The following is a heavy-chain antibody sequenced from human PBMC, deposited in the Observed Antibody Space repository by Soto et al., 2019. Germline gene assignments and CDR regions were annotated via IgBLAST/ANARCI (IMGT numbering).Heavy chain of an antibody. CDR1: GGTFSSYT. V-gene: IGHV1-69*02. J-gene: IGHJ3*02. Sequence: QVQLVQSGAEVKKPGSSVKVSCKASGGTFSSYTISWVRQAPGQGLEWMGRIIPILGIANYAQKFQGRVTITADKSTSTAYMELSSLRSEDTAVYYCVVVVVATGDDAFDIWGEGTMVTVSS. CDR2: IIPILGIA. D-gene: IGHD2-15*01. CDR3: VVVVVATGDDAFDI.